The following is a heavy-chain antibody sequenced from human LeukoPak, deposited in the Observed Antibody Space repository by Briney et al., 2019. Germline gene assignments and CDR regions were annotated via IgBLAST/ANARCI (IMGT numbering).Heavy chain of an antibody. CDR2: ISAYNGNT. CDR3: ARDEYSGSYQGRAFDI. J-gene: IGHJ3*02. Sequence: ASVKVSCKASGYTFTSYGISWVRQAPGQGLEWMGWISAYNGNTNYAQKLQGRVTMTTDTSTSTAYMELRSLRSDDTAVYYCARDEYSGSYQGRAFDIWGQGTMVTVSS. CDR1: GYTFTSYG. D-gene: IGHD1-26*01. V-gene: IGHV1-18*01.